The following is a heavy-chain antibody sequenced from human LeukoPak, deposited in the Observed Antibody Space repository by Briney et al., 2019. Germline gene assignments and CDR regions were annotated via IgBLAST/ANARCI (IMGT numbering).Heavy chain of an antibody. CDR3: ARRGRRGVESMGAFDI. CDR2: IYPGDSDT. CDR1: GYSFTSYW. J-gene: IGHJ3*02. Sequence: GESLKISCKGSGYSFTSYWIGWVRQMPGKGLEWMGIIYPGDSDTRYSPSFQGHVTISADKSITTAYLQWSSLKASDTAMYYCARRGRRGVESMGAFDIWGQGTMVTVSS. D-gene: IGHD2/OR15-2a*01. V-gene: IGHV5-51*01.